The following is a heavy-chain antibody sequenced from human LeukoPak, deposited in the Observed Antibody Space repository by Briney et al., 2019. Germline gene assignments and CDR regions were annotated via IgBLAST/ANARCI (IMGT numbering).Heavy chain of an antibody. J-gene: IGHJ4*02. Sequence: VSVKVSCKVSGYTLTELFMQWVRQAPGKGLEWMGGFDCEDGETIYAQKFQGRVTMTEDTSTDTAYMELSRLRSEDTAVYYCATDLPQYDYWGQGTLFTVSS. CDR1: GYTLTELF. V-gene: IGHV1-24*01. CDR2: FDCEDGET. D-gene: IGHD4-11*01. CDR3: ATDLPQYDY.